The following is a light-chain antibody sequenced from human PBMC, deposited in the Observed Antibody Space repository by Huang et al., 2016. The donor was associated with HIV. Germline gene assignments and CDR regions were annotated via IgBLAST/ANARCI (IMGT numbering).Light chain of an antibody. CDR1: QTVDMY. Sequence: DIQMTQSPSSLSASIGDRVTMSCRESQTVDMYLNWYQQPPGRAPKLLIYAASNLQSDVPSRFSGTGSGTNFTLTISSLQPEDFVIYFCQQTYNVPRTFGQGTALEIK. V-gene: IGKV1-39*01. CDR3: QQTYNVPRT. CDR2: AAS. J-gene: IGKJ2*01.